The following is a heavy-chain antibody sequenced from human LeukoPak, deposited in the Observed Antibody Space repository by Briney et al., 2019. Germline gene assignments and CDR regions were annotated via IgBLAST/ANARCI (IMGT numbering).Heavy chain of an antibody. CDR1: GFTFSSYA. J-gene: IGHJ4*02. CDR3: AKGDRYSYGHYDY. CDR2: ISGSGGST. Sequence: GGSLRLSCAASGFTFSSYAISWVRQAPGKGLEWVSAISGSGGSTYYADSVKGRFTISRDNSKNTLYLQMNSLRAEDTAVYYCAKGDRYSYGHYDYWGQGTLVTVSS. V-gene: IGHV3-23*01. D-gene: IGHD5-18*01.